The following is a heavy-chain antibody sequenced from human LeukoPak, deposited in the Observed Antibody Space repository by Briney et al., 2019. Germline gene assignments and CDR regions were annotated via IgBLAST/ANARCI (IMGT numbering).Heavy chain of an antibody. CDR1: GFTFNTYS. Sequence: GESLRLSCTTSGFTFNTYSMTWVRQAPGKGLECVAVISYDGSNKYYADSVKGRFTISRDNSKNTLYLQMNSLRAEDTAVYYCARQQWLDGAYYFDYWGQGTLVTVSS. CDR2: ISYDGSNK. CDR3: ARQQWLDGAYYFDY. J-gene: IGHJ4*02. V-gene: IGHV3-30*03. D-gene: IGHD6-19*01.